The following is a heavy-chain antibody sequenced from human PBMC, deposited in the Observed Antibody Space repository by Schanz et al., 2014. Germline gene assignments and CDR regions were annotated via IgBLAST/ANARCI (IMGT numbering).Heavy chain of an antibody. V-gene: IGHV1-46*01. Sequence: QVQLVQSGAEVEKPGASVTVSCKASGYMYTSHFLHWVRQAPGQGFEWMGIINPSGGSTTYAQKFQGRVTMTSDTSTSTVYMELSSLRSEDTAVYYCVRDGDERLVVIFDQWGQGTLVTVSS. D-gene: IGHD3-22*01. CDR2: INPSGGST. CDR1: GYMYTSHF. J-gene: IGHJ4*02. CDR3: VRDGDERLVVIFDQ.